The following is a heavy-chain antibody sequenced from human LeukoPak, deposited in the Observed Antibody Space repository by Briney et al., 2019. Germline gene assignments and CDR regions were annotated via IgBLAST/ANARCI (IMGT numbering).Heavy chain of an antibody. CDR2: IYYSGNT. J-gene: IGHJ4*02. CDR3: ARVGDPGYCSSTSCFSFDS. Sequence: PAGTLSLTCTVSGVSISSYYWSWIRQPPGKGLEWIGYIYYSGNTNYNPSLKSRVTISVDTSKNQFSLKLSSVTAADTAVYYCARVGDPGYCSSTSCFSFDSWGQGILVTVSS. D-gene: IGHD2-2*03. CDR1: GVSISSYY. V-gene: IGHV4-59*01.